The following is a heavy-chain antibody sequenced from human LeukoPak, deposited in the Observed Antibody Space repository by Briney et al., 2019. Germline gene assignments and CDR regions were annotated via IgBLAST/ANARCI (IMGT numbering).Heavy chain of an antibody. J-gene: IGHJ5*02. CDR2: IIPIFGTA. V-gene: IGHV1-69*13. CDR1: GGTFSSYA. Sequence: ASVKVSCKASGGTFSSYAISWVRQAPGQGLEWMGGIIPIFGTANYAQKFQGRVTITADESTSTAYMELSSLTSDDTAVYYCASTNDYQDWFDPWGQGTLVTVSS. CDR3: ASTNDYQDWFDP. D-gene: IGHD1-1*01.